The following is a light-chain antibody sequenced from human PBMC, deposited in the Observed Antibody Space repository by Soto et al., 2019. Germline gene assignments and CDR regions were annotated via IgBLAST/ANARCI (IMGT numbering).Light chain of an antibody. V-gene: IGKV1-9*01. CDR1: QGIYNY. CDR2: GAS. J-gene: IGKJ4*01. CDR3: QQLNTFPLT. Sequence: DIQWTQSPSFLSASVGDRVTIACRASQGIYNYLVWYQQKPGKAPKLLIYGASTLQSGVPSRFSGSGSGTDFTLTISSLQPEDFATYFCQQLNTFPLTFGGGTKVDIK.